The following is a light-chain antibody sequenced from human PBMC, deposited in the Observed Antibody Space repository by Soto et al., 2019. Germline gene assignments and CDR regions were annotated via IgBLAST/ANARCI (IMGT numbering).Light chain of an antibody. CDR1: QSVRSN. J-gene: IGKJ2*01. Sequence: EIVMTQSPATLSVSPGERAALSCRASQSVRSNFAWYQQKPGQAPRLLIYGASTRATGIPARFSGSGSATDFTLTISSLQSEDFAVYYCQQYNNWPYTFGQGTKLEIK. V-gene: IGKV3-15*01. CDR3: QQYNNWPYT. CDR2: GAS.